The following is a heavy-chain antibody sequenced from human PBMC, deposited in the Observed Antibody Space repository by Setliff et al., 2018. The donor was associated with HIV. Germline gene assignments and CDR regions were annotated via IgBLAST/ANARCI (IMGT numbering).Heavy chain of an antibody. CDR2: IIPIFGTA. CDR3: AREDYYDSY. Sequence: SVKVSCKASGGTFSSYAISWVRQAPGQGLEWMGGIIPIFGTANYAQKFQGRVTITTHESTSTAYMELSSLRAEDRAVYDFAREDYYDSYWGQGTLVTVSS. D-gene: IGHD3-22*01. J-gene: IGHJ4*02. CDR1: GGTFSSYA. V-gene: IGHV1-69*05.